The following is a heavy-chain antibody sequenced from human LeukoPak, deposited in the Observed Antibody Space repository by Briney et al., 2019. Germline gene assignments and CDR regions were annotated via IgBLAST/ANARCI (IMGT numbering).Heavy chain of an antibody. CDR2: LHPGGDS. J-gene: IGHJ4*02. CDR3: ARGVLGYSYGFDC. Sequence: GGSLRLSCAASGFTVSSNYMSWVRQAPGKGLEWVSVLHPGGDSYYTDSVKGRFTISRDNSKNTVYLQMNFLRAEDTAIYYCARGVLGYSYGFDCWGQGTLVTVSS. V-gene: IGHV3-53*01. D-gene: IGHD5-18*01. CDR1: GFTVSSNY.